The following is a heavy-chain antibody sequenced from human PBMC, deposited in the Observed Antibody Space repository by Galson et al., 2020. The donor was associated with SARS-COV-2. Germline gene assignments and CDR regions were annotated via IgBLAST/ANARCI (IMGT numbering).Heavy chain of an antibody. V-gene: IGHV4-61*01. Sequence: SETLSLTCTLSGGTVSSGRYYWSWIRQPPGKGLEWIWYISHDGRTNHNPSLKSRVTISMDTSNNQFSLNLSSVTAADTAVYFCARVSKDGSGSYYINWFDTWGQGTLVTVSS. D-gene: IGHD3-10*01. CDR2: ISHDGRT. CDR1: GGTVSSGRYY. CDR3: ARVSKDGSGSYYINWFDT. J-gene: IGHJ5*02.